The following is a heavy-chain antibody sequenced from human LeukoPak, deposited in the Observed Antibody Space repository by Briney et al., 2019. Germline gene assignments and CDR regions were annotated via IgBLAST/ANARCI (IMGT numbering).Heavy chain of an antibody. Sequence: GGSLRLSCAASGFTFSSYEMNWVRQAPGKGLEWVSYISSSGSTIYYADSVKGRFTISRDNAKNSLYLQMNSLRAEDTAVYYCARVGDYGDSYIPEYYFDYWGQGTLVTVSS. CDR1: GFTFSSYE. CDR3: ARVGDYGDSYIPEYYFDY. D-gene: IGHD4-17*01. V-gene: IGHV3-48*03. CDR2: ISSSGSTI. J-gene: IGHJ4*02.